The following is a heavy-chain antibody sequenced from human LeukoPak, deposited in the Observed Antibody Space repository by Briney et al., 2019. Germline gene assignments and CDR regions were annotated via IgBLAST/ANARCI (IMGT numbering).Heavy chain of an antibody. CDR1: GGTFISYA. J-gene: IGHJ6*02. V-gene: IGHV1-69*13. Sequence: ASVKVSCKASGGTFISYAISWVRQAPGQGLEWVGGIIPIFGTANYAQKFQGRVTITADESTSTAYMELSSLRSEDTAVYYCARDRAIYSSSWYGGATYGMDVWGQGTTVTVSS. CDR2: IIPIFGTA. D-gene: IGHD6-13*01. CDR3: ARDRAIYSSSWYGGATYGMDV.